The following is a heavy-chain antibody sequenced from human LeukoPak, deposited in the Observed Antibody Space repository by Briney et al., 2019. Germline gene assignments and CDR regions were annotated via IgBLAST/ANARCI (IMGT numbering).Heavy chain of an antibody. V-gene: IGHV1-46*01. Sequence: ASVKVSFKASGYTFINYYMRWVRQAPGQGLEWVGLINPTGDSTNYAQNFRGRVTMTRDTSTSTVYMDLSSLRSEDTAVYYCAREASGGYFDYWGQGTLVTVSS. CDR1: GYTFINYY. J-gene: IGHJ4*02. D-gene: IGHD4-23*01. CDR2: INPTGDST. CDR3: AREASGGYFDY.